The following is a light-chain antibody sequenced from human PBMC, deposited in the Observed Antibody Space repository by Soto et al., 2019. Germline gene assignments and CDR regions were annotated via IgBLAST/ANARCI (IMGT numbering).Light chain of an antibody. CDR3: CSFAGSYSYV. CDR1: SSDVGRYDY. Sequence: QSALTQPRSVSASPGQSVTISCTGTSSDVGRYDYVSWYQQHPGKAPKLIVYDVTERPSGVPDRFSGSKSGNTASLTISGLQAEVEADYSCCSFAGSYSYVFGTGTKVTVL. J-gene: IGLJ1*01. V-gene: IGLV2-11*01. CDR2: DVT.